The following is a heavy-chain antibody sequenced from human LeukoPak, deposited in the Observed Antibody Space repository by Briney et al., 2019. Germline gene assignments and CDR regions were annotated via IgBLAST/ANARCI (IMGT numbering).Heavy chain of an antibody. CDR3: ARCSGYYECDYFDY. Sequence: GGSLRLSCAASGFTVSSNYMSWVRQAPGKGLEWVSVIYSGGSTYYADSVKGRFTISRDNAKNSLYLQMNSLRAEDTAVYYCARCSGYYECDYFDYWGQGTLVTVSS. D-gene: IGHD3-22*01. CDR2: IYSGGST. CDR1: GFTVSSNY. V-gene: IGHV3-53*01. J-gene: IGHJ4*02.